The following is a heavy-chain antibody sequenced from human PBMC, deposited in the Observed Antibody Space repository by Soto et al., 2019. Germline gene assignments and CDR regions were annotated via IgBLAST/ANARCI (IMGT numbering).Heavy chain of an antibody. Sequence: GGSLRLSCAASGFTFSSYAMSWVRQAPGKGLEWVSAISGSGGSTTYADSVKGRFTISRANSKNTRYLQMNSLRAEDTAVYYCAKAFAPITMVRGAPDNWFDPWGQGTLVTVSS. CDR3: AKAFAPITMVRGAPDNWFDP. CDR2: ISGSGGST. CDR1: GFTFSSYA. V-gene: IGHV3-23*01. J-gene: IGHJ5*02. D-gene: IGHD3-10*01.